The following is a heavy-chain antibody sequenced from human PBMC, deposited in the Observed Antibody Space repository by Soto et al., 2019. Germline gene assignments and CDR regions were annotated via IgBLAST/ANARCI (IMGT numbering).Heavy chain of an antibody. CDR2: IYPGNSDI. CDR1: GYSFTTYW. D-gene: IGHD3-16*01. V-gene: IGHV5-51*03. Sequence: GESLKISCPGSGYSFTTYWIGWVRQMPGKGLEWMGIIYPGNSDIRYSPSFQGQVTISADKSISTAYLKWSGLKASDTAMYYCARLGIWSYGMDVWGQGTTVTVSS. CDR3: ARLGIWSYGMDV. J-gene: IGHJ6*02.